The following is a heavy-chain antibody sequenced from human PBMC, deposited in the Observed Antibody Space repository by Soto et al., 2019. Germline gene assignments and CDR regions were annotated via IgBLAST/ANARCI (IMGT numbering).Heavy chain of an antibody. V-gene: IGHV5-51*01. CDR1: GYSFTSYW. CDR3: ARRSILEATGNPYYYYYMDV. D-gene: IGHD1-1*01. Sequence: GESLKISCKGSGYSFTSYWIGWVRQMPGKGLEWMGIIYPGDSDTRYSPSFQGQVTISADKSISTAYLQWSSLKASDTAMYYCARRSILEATGNPYYYYYMDVWGKGTTVTVSS. J-gene: IGHJ6*03. CDR2: IYPGDSDT.